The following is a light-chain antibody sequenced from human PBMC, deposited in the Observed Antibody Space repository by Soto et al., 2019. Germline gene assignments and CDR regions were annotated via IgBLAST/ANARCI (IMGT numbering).Light chain of an antibody. V-gene: IGKV1-39*01. CDR2: AAS. CDR3: QQSYSNPQWT. CDR1: QSIVTY. Sequence: DIQMTQSPSSLSASVGDRVTITCRASQSIVTYLNWYLQKPGKAPKLLIYAASNLQSGVPSRFTGSGSGTDFTLTISSLQPEDFATYFCQQSYSNPQWTFGQGTKVEIX. J-gene: IGKJ1*01.